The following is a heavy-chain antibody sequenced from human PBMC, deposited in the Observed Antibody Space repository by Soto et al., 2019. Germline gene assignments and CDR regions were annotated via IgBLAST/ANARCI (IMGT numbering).Heavy chain of an antibody. V-gene: IGHV4-34*01. D-gene: IGHD3-3*01. CDR2: INHSGST. CDR1: GGSFSGYY. Sequence: QVQLQQWGAGLLKPSETLSLTCAVYGGSFSGYYWSWIRQPPGKGLEWIGEINHSGSTNYNPSLKSRVTISVDTSKNQFSLKLSSVTAADTAVYYCARGPITIFGVVTADFDYWGQGTLVTVSS. CDR3: ARGPITIFGVVTADFDY. J-gene: IGHJ4*02.